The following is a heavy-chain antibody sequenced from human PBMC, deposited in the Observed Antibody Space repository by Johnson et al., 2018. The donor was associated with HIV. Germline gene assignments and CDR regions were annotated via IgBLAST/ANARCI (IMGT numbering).Heavy chain of an antibody. CDR3: AKASDAFDI. J-gene: IGHJ3*02. CDR2: IRYDGSNK. V-gene: IGHV3-30*02. Sequence: QVQSVESGGGVVQPGRSLRLSCAASGFTFSSYSMHWVRQAPGKGLEWVAVIRYDGSNKYYADSVKGRFTISRDNSKNTLYLQMNSLRAEDTAVYYCAKASDAFDIWGQGKMVTVSS. CDR1: GFTFSSYS.